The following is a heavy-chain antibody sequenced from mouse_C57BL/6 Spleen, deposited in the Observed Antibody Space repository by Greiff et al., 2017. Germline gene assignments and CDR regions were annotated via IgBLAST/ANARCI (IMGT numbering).Heavy chain of an antibody. J-gene: IGHJ4*01. CDR1: GFSLTSYG. D-gene: IGHD2-4*01. V-gene: IGHV2-2*01. CDR2: IWSGGST. Sequence: VQLKESGPGLVQPSQSLSITCTVSGFSLTSYGVHWVRQSPGKGLEWLGVIWSGGSTDYNAAFISRLSISKDNSKSQVFFKMNSLQADDTAIYYCAREGDYDVYAMDYWGQVTSVTVSS. CDR3: AREGDYDVYAMDY.